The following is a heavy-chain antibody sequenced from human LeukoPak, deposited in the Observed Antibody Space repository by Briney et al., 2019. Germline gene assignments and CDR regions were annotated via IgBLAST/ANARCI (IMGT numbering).Heavy chain of an antibody. J-gene: IGHJ4*02. Sequence: SETLSLTCTVSGGSISSGDYYWSWIRQPPGKGLEWIGYIYYSGSTNYNPSLKSRVTISVDTSKNQFSLKLSSVTAADTAVYYCARRALIAWYFDYWGQGTLVTVSS. CDR2: IYYSGST. CDR3: ARRALIAWYFDY. CDR1: GGSISSGDYY. V-gene: IGHV4-30-4*01. D-gene: IGHD3-16*02.